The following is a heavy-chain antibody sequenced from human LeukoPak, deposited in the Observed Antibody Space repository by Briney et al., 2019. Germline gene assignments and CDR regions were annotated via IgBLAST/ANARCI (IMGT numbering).Heavy chain of an antibody. D-gene: IGHD3-10*01. V-gene: IGHV4-39*01. CDR2: IYYSGST. CDR3: ASHRTMVRGVQLLNWFDP. J-gene: IGHJ5*02. CDR1: GGSISSSSYY. Sequence: SETLSLTCTVSGGSISSSSYYWGWIRQPPGKGLEWIGSIYYSGSTYYNPSLKSRVTISVDTSKNQFSLKLGSVTAADTAVYYCASHRTMVRGVQLLNWFDPWGQGTLVTVSS.